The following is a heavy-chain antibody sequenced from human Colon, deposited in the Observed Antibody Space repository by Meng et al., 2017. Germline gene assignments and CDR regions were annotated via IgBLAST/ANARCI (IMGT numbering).Heavy chain of an antibody. CDR3: AREVVVLVVPGYFDY. CDR2: IYPGGST. D-gene: IGHD3-22*01. V-gene: IGHV4-4*02. J-gene: IGHJ4*02. Sequence: QVQLQESGPGLVKPSGTLYLTCAASGGSISSSYWWSWVRQPPGKGLEWIGEIYPGGSTNYNPSLNSRVTISVDKSKNQFSLNLSSVTAADTAVYYCAREVVVLVVPGYFDYWGQGTLVTVSS. CDR1: GGSISSSYW.